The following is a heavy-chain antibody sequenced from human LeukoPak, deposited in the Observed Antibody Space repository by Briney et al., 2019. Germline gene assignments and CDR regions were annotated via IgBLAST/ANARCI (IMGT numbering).Heavy chain of an antibody. Sequence: SETLSLTCTVSGDSTSNYYWSWIRQPPGKGLEWIGYIYYNGSTNYNPSLKSRVTISVDTSKNQFSLKLSSVTAADTAVYYCARTAYARFFDLWGRGTLVTVSS. V-gene: IGHV4-59*01. CDR2: IYYNGST. CDR1: GDSTSNYY. CDR3: ARTAYARFFDL. J-gene: IGHJ2*01. D-gene: IGHD2-21*01.